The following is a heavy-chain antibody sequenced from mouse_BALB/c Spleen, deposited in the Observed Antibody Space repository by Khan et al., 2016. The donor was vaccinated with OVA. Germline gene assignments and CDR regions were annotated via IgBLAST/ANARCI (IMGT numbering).Heavy chain of an antibody. J-gene: IGHJ4*01. CDR2: IYPSDSYT. Sequence: QVQLLQSGAELVRPGASVKLSCKVSGYTFTSYWINWVKQRPGQGPEWIGNIYPSDSYTDYNQKFKDKATLTVDKSSSTAYMQLRSPTSEDSAVYFCTRHGRSYDAMDYWGQGTSVTVSS. CDR3: TRHGRSYDAMDY. D-gene: IGHD1-1*01. CDR1: GYTFTSYW. V-gene: IGHV1-69*02.